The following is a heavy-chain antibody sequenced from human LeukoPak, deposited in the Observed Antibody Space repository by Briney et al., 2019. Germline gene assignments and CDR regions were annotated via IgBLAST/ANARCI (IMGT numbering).Heavy chain of an antibody. CDR2: IRPDGGER. J-gene: IGHJ4*02. Sequence: PGGSLRLSCAASGFTFSNYAMSWVRQAPGKGLEWVANIRPDGGERSYVDSVKGRFTISRDNGKNSLYLQMHSLRAEDTAVYYCARDVVGALDYWGQGTLVTVSS. CDR1: GFTFSNYA. D-gene: IGHD1-26*01. V-gene: IGHV3-7*01. CDR3: ARDVVGALDY.